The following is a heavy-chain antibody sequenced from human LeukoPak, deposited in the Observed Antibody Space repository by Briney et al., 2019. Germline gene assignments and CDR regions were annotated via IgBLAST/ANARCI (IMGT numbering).Heavy chain of an antibody. Sequence: GGSLRLSCAASGFTFSSYAMSWVRQAPGKGLEWVSAISGSGGSTYYADSVKGRFTISRDNSKNTLYLQMNSLRAEDTAVYYCAKDQTPYYDILTGYWSVWGKGTTVTVSS. CDR2: ISGSGGST. CDR1: GFTFSSYA. V-gene: IGHV3-23*01. J-gene: IGHJ6*04. CDR3: AKDQTPYYDILTGYWSV. D-gene: IGHD3-9*01.